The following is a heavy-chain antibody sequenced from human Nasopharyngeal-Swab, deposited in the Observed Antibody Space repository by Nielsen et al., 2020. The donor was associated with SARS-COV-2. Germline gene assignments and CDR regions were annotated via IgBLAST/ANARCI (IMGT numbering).Heavy chain of an antibody. J-gene: IGHJ6*02. CDR3: ARDRKHGRYGMDV. V-gene: IGHV3-7*01. CDR2: IKEDGSEK. Sequence: GGSLRLSCAASGFPFSSYWMSWVRQAPGKGLEWVANIKEDGSEKYYVDSVKGRFTISRDNAKNSLYLQMNSLRAEDTAVYYCARDRKHGRYGMDVWGQGTTVTVSS. CDR1: GFPFSSYW. D-gene: IGHD1-14*01.